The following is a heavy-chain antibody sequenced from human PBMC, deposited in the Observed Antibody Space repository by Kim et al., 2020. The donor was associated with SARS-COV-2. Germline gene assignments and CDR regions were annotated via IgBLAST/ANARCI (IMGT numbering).Heavy chain of an antibody. Sequence: GGSLRLSCAASGFTFSSYSMNWVRQAPGKGLEWVSSISSSSSYIYYAASVKGRFTISRDNAKNSLYLQMNSLRAEDTAVYYCARLPGIVGATTYAFDIWGQGTMVTVSS. J-gene: IGHJ3*02. CDR2: ISSSSSYI. D-gene: IGHD1-26*01. V-gene: IGHV3-21*01. CDR1: GFTFSSYS. CDR3: ARLPGIVGATTYAFDI.